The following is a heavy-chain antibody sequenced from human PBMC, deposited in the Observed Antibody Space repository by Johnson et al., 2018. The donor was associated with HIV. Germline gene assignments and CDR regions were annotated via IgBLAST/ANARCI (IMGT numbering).Heavy chain of an antibody. J-gene: IGHJ3*02. Sequence: QVQLVESGGGVVQPGGSLRLSCAASGFTFSSYDMHWVRQATGKGLEWVANIKQDGSEKYYADSVKGRFTISRDNSKNTLYLQMNSLRAEDTAVYYCARDGSQLSDAFDIWGQGTMVTVSS. CDR3: ARDGSQLSDAFDI. V-gene: IGHV3-30*02. CDR2: IKQDGSEK. D-gene: IGHD6-6*01. CDR1: GFTFSSYD.